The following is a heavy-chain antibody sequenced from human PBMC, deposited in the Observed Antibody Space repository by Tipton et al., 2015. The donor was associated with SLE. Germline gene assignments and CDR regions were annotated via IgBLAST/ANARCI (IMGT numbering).Heavy chain of an antibody. CDR3: AKGSYVYYGMDV. CDR2: IKSKTDGGTT. CDR1: GFTFSNAW. V-gene: IGHV3-15*01. D-gene: IGHD5-18*01. J-gene: IGHJ6*02. Sequence: SLRLSCAASGFTFSNAWMSWVRQAPGKGLEWVGRIKSKTDGGTTDYAAPVKGRFTISRDNSKNTLYLQMNSLRAEDTAVYYCAKGSYVYYGMDVWGQGTTVTVSS.